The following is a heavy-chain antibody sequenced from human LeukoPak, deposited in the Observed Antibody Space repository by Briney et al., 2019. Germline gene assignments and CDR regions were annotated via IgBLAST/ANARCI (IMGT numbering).Heavy chain of an antibody. J-gene: IGHJ4*02. CDR3: VRETTGYSGGFADY. D-gene: IGHD6-19*01. Sequence: SETLSLTCAVSGGSINNYYWTWIRQPPGKGLEWIGYLYYSGSTNYNPSLKSRVTMSVDTSKNQFSLKLSSVTAADTAVYYCVRETTGYSGGFADYWGQGTLVTVSS. CDR2: LYYSGST. CDR1: GGSINNYY. V-gene: IGHV4-59*01.